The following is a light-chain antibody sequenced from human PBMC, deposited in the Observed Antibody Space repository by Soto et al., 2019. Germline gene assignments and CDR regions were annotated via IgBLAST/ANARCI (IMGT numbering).Light chain of an antibody. CDR2: DAS. Sequence: EIVMTLSLATLSVSPGERATLSCRASQSVSSNLAWYQQKPGQTPRLLIYDASTRATGMPGRFSGSGSGTDFTLTISRLEPEDFAVYYWQQCGSSSTFGQGTRLEI. J-gene: IGKJ5*01. CDR3: QQCGSSST. CDR1: QSVSSN. V-gene: IGKV3-15*01.